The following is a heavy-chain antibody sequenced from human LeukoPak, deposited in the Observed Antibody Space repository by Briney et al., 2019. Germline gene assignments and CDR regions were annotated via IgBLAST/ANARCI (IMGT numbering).Heavy chain of an antibody. CDR3: VKDDGWVQYAN. CDR1: GFTFSDHG. V-gene: IGHV3-23*01. Sequence: GGCLRLSCAACGFTFSDHGMNWVRQAPGKGLEWVSGIRTDGVTTYYADSVKGRFIISRDNSQNTVWLQMNSLSAEDAAVYYCVKDDGWVQYANWGQGTLVTVSS. J-gene: IGHJ4*02. D-gene: IGHD5-24*01. CDR2: IRTDGVTT.